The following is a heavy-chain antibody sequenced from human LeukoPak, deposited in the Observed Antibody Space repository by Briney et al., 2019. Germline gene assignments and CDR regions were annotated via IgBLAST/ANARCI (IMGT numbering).Heavy chain of an antibody. Sequence: ASVTVSCKASGYTFTIYGISWVRQAPGQGLEGMGWISAYNGNTKYAQKLQDRVTMNTDRSTRTAYMELRSLRPDDTAVYYCARPLGPYYYDSSGYYYYWGQGTLVTVSS. CDR3: ARPLGPYYYDSSGYYYY. D-gene: IGHD3-22*01. CDR1: GYTFTIYG. CDR2: ISAYNGNT. J-gene: IGHJ4*02. V-gene: IGHV1-18*01.